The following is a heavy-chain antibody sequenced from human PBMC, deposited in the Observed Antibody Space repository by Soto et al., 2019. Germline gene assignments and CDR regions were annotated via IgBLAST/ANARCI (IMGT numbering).Heavy chain of an antibody. CDR2: IYYSGST. V-gene: IGHV4-30-4*01. D-gene: IGHD3-10*01. CDR1: GGSISSGDYY. CDR3: ARVSIPLVRAFRFDY. Sequence: QVQLQESGPGLVKPSQTLSLTCTVSGGSISSGDYYWSWIRQPPGKGLEWIGYIYYSGSTYYNPSIKSPLPLXXDXSXXQFSLKLSSVPAADTAVYYCARVSIPLVRAFRFDYWGQGTLVTVSS. J-gene: IGHJ4*02.